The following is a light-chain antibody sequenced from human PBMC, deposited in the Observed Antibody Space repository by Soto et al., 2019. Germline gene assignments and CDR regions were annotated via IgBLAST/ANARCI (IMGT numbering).Light chain of an antibody. CDR1: SSDFGSYNL. CDR2: EDS. Sequence: QSVLTQPASVSGSPGQSITISCTGTSSDFGSYNLVSWYQQHPGKAPKLMIYEDSKRPSGVSNRFSGSKSGNTASLTISGLHAEDDADYYCCSYAGSSTYVFGTGTKVTV. J-gene: IGLJ1*01. CDR3: CSYAGSSTYV. V-gene: IGLV2-23*01.